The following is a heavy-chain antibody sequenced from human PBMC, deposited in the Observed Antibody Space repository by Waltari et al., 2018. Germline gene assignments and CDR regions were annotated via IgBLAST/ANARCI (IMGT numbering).Heavy chain of an antibody. Sequence: QVQLQESGPGLVKPSETLSLTCAVSGYSLSSGYYWGWIRQPPGKGMEWIGSIYHSGSTYDNPSLKSRVTISVDTSKNQFSLKLSSVTAADTAVYYCARGRQGYCSGGSWVWGQGTLVTVSS. V-gene: IGHV4-38-2*01. CDR3: ARGRQGYCSGGSWV. CDR1: GYSLSSGYY. CDR2: IYHSGST. D-gene: IGHD2-15*01. J-gene: IGHJ4*02.